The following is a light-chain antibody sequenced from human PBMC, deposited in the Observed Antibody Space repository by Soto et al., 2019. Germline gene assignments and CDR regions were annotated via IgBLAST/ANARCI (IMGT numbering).Light chain of an antibody. J-gene: IGKJ4*01. CDR3: QQHANYPIT. V-gene: IGKV1-5*03. Sequence: DLQMTQSPSTLSASIGDRVTITCRASRNIGSWLAWYQQKAGKAPNLLIYKASTLETGVPSRFSGSASGTEFTLTISSLQPDDFATYHCQQHANYPITFGGGTKVDIK. CDR2: KAS. CDR1: RNIGSW.